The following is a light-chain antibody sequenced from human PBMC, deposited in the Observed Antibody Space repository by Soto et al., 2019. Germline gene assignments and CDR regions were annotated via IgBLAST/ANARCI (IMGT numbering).Light chain of an antibody. Sequence: QSALTQPASVSGSPGQSITISCTGTTSDVGGYDSVSWYQQHPGKAPKLVIYDVNNRPSGISNRFSGSESGNTASLTISGLQTEDEADYYCSSYATNNTLLFGGGTKLTVL. J-gene: IGLJ2*01. CDR3: SSYATNNTLL. CDR1: TSDVGGYDS. CDR2: DVN. V-gene: IGLV2-14*03.